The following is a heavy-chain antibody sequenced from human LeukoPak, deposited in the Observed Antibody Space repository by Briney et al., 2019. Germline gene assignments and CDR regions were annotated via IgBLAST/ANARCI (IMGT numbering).Heavy chain of an antibody. CDR1: GGSVSSGSYY. Sequence: SETLSLTCTVSGGSVSSGSYYWSWIRQPPGKGLEWIGYIYYSGSTNYNPSLKSRVTISVDTSKNQFSLKLSSVTAAVTAVYYCARDLRGWYENWFDPWGQGTLVTVSS. J-gene: IGHJ5*02. CDR3: ARDLRGWYENWFDP. V-gene: IGHV4-61*01. CDR2: IYYSGST. D-gene: IGHD6-19*01.